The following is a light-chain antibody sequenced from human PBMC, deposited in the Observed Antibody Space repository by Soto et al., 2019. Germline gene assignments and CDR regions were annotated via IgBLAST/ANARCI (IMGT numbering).Light chain of an antibody. CDR3: QQYDSTPRT. V-gene: IGKV4-1*01. Sequence: DIVMTKSPDSLSVSLGERATINCKSSQTVLYISNNKNHLAWYQQRPGQPPKLLFSWASTRESGVPDRFSASGSGTDFTLSIGSLQAEDVAVYYCQQYDSTPRTFGQGTKVEIK. CDR1: QTVLYISNNKNH. J-gene: IGKJ1*01. CDR2: WAS.